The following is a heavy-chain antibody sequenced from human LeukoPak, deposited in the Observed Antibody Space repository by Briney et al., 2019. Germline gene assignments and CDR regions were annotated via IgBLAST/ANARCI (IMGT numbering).Heavy chain of an antibody. V-gene: IGHV3-7*03. CDR3: VRGNPFGGY. CDR2: IKQDGSEK. Sequence: GGSLRLSCVASGFIFNNYWMTWVRQAPGKGLAWVANIKQDGSEKYYVDSVKGRFTISRDNVKNLLSLQMSSLRAEDTAVYYCVRGNPFGGYWGQGTLVTVSS. D-gene: IGHD2-15*01. CDR1: GFIFNNYW. J-gene: IGHJ4*02.